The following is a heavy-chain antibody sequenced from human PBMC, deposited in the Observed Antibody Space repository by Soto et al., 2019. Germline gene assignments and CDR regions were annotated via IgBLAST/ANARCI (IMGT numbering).Heavy chain of an antibody. CDR2: ISYDGSSK. CDR1: GFTFSSYG. V-gene: IGHV3-30*18. CDR3: AKDYIPHAIEYSSSVDY. Sequence: QVQLVESGGGVVQPGRSLRLSCAASGFTFSSYGMHWVRQAPGKGLEWVAVISYDGSSKYYADSVKGRFTISRDNSKNTLYLQMNSLRAEDTAVYYCAKDYIPHAIEYSSSVDYWGQGTLVTVSS. J-gene: IGHJ4*02. D-gene: IGHD6-6*01.